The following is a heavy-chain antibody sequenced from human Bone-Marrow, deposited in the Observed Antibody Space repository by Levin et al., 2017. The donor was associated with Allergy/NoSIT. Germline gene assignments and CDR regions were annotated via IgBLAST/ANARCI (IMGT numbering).Heavy chain of an antibody. D-gene: IGHD4-17*01. CDR2: IFYSGTT. Sequence: SETLSLTCVVSGDSVRTVDHYWNWIRQTPGKGLEWIGNIFYSGTTHYNPSLRRRVTLSVDTSKNEISLRLYSVTAADTAGYYCARDRAYGDIHYFFDFWGQGHLVTVSS. J-gene: IGHJ4*02. CDR1: GDSVRTVDHY. CDR3: ARDRAYGDIHYFFDF. V-gene: IGHV4-31*11.